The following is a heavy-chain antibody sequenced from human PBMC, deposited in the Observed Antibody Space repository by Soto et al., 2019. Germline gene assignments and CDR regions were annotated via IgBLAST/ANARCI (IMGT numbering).Heavy chain of an antibody. CDR2: ISGSGGST. V-gene: IGHV3-23*01. D-gene: IGHD2-2*01. J-gene: IGHJ2*01. CDR1: GFTFSSYA. Sequence: GGSLRLSCAASGFTFSSYAMSWVRQAPGKGLEWVSAISGSGGSTYYADSVKGRFTISRDNSKNTLFLQMNSLRAEDTAVYYCAKDRDGVPAASWWYFDLWGRGTLVTVSS. CDR3: AKDRDGVPAASWWYFDL.